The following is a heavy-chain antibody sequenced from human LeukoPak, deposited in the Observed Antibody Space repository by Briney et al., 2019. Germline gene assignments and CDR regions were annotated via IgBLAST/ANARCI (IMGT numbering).Heavy chain of an antibody. V-gene: IGHV1-2*02. J-gene: IGHJ3*02. D-gene: IGHD3-22*01. CDR3: ATPLKRHYYDSSGYRQEGAFDI. CDR2: INPNSGGT. Sequence: GASVKVSCKASGHTFTGYYMHWVRQAPGQGLEWMGWINPNSGGTNYAQKFQGRVTMTRDTSISTAYMELSSLRSEDTAVYYCATPLKRHYYDSSGYRQEGAFDIWGQGTMVTVSS. CDR1: GHTFTGYY.